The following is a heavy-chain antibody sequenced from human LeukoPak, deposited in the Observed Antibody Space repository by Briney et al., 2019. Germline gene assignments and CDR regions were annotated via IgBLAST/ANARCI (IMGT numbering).Heavy chain of an antibody. J-gene: IGHJ5*02. CDR3: ARGGAYGDYYNWFDP. CDR2: INPSGGST. CDR1: GYTFTSYN. V-gene: IGHV1-46*01. Sequence: GASVKVSCKASGYTFTSYNMHWVRQAPGQGLEWMGIINPSGGSTSYAQKFQGRVTMTRDMSTSTVYMELSSLRSEDTAVYYCARGGAYGDYYNWFDPWGQGTLVTVSS. D-gene: IGHD4-17*01.